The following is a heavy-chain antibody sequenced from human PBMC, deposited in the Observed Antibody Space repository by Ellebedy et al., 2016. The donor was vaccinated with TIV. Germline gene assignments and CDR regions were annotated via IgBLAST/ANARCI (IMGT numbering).Heavy chain of an antibody. J-gene: IGHJ6*02. CDR1: GFTFTNYW. V-gene: IGHV3-7*03. Sequence: GGSLRLSCAASGFTFTNYWMNWVRQAPGKGLEWVANIKQDGGEIYYVDSVKGRFTISRDNAKNSLYLQMNSLRADDTAVYYCARAMDVWGQGTTVTVS. CDR2: IKQDGGEI. CDR3: ARAMDV.